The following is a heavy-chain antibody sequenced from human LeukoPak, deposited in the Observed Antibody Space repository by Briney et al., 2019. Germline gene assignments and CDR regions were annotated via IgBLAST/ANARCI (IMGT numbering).Heavy chain of an antibody. V-gene: IGHV3-48*01. CDR3: ARGQFWSGYHQRGGFDL. D-gene: IGHD3-3*01. J-gene: IGHJ5*02. Sequence: GGSLRLSCAASGFTFSIYSMNGVRQAPGKGREWVSYISRRSSTIYYADSVKGRFTISRDNAKNSLYLQMNSLRAEDTAVYYCARGQFWSGYHQRGGFDLWGQGTLVTVSS. CDR1: GFTFSIYS. CDR2: ISRRSSTI.